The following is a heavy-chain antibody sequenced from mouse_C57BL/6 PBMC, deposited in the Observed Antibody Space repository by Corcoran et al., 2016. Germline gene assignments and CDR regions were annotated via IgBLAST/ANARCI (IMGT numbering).Heavy chain of an antibody. Sequence: QVPLQQSGAELVKPGASVKLSCQASGYTFTEYTIHWVKQRSGQGLEWIGWFYPGSGSIKYNEKFKDKATLTADKSSSTVYMELSRLTSEDSAVYFCARHEDRGDYYGSSYGYDYWGQGTTLTVSS. J-gene: IGHJ2*01. CDR2: FYPGSGSI. CDR3: ARHEDRGDYYGSSYGYDY. CDR1: GYTFTEYT. D-gene: IGHD1-1*01. V-gene: IGHV1-62-2*01.